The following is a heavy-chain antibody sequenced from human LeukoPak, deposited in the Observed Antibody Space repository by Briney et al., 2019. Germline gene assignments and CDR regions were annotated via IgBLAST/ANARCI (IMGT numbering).Heavy chain of an antibody. CDR3: ARNHYYDSSGYAYNWFDP. D-gene: IGHD3-22*01. Sequence: GASVKVSCKASGYTFTGYYMHWVRQAPGQGLEWMGWINPNSGGTNYAQKFQGWVTMTRDTSISTAYMELSSLRSEDTAVYYCARNHYYDSSGYAYNWFDPWGQGTLVTVSS. CDR2: INPNSGGT. CDR1: GYTFTGYY. V-gene: IGHV1-2*04. J-gene: IGHJ5*02.